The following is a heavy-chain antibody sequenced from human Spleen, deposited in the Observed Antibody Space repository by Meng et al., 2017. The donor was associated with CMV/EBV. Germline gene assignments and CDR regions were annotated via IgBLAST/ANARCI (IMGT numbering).Heavy chain of an antibody. CDR2: ISYDGSTK. CDR1: DFAFSDYA. J-gene: IGHJ4*02. D-gene: IGHD3/OR15-3a*01. CDR3: ARDGSDFWTGYYTRYYFDH. V-gene: IGHV3-30-3*01. Sequence: GESLKISCAASDFAFSDYAMHWVRQPPGKGLEWLTVISYDGSTKYYADSVKGRFTISRDNSKKTLYLQMSSLRPEDTAIYYCARDGSDFWTGYYTRYYFDHWGQGTLVTVSS.